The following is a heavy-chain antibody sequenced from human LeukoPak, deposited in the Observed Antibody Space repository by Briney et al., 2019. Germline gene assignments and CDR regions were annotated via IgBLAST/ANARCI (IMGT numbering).Heavy chain of an antibody. V-gene: IGHV4-30-4*08. D-gene: IGHD5-24*01. CDR1: GGSISSGDYY. CDR2: IYYSGST. Sequence: SQTLSLTCTVSGGSISSGDYYWSWIRQPPGKSREWIGYIYYSGSTYYNPSLKSRVTISVDTSKNQFSLKLSSVTAADTAVYYCASGGYNTHFDYWGQGTLVTVSS. J-gene: IGHJ4*02. CDR3: ASGGYNTHFDY.